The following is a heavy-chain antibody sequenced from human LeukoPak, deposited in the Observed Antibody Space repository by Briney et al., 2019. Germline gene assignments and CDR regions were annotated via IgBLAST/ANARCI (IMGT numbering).Heavy chain of an antibody. J-gene: IGHJ5*02. CDR1: GFPFSNYA. Sequence: GGSLRLSCAVSGFPFSNYAMSWVRQAPGKGLEWVAAISGSGGETYYVDSVKGRFTISRDNSKNTLYLEMNSLRAEDTAVYYCAKSNRESDPWGQGTLVTVSS. CDR2: ISGSGGET. CDR3: AKSNRESDP. D-gene: IGHD1-14*01. V-gene: IGHV3-23*01.